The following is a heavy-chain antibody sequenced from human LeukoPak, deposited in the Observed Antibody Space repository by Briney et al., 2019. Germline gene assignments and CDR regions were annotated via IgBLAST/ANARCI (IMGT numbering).Heavy chain of an antibody. Sequence: ASVKVSCKASGYTFTGYYMHWVRQAPGQGLEWMGWINPNSGGTNYAQKFQGRVTMTRDTSISTAYMELSRLRSDDTAVYYCARDSHYDSSGNVNARRYYFDYWGQGTLVTVSS. J-gene: IGHJ4*02. CDR2: INPNSGGT. V-gene: IGHV1-2*02. CDR3: ARDSHYDSSGNVNARRYYFDY. D-gene: IGHD3-22*01. CDR1: GYTFTGYY.